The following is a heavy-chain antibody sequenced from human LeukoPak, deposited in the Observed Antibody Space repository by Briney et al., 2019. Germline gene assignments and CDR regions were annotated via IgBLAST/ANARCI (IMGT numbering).Heavy chain of an antibody. J-gene: IGHJ4*02. CDR2: IYDSGST. CDR3: ASYRGVTTLDY. Sequence: PSETLSLTCTVSGGSIRSSYYYWGWIRQPPGKGLEWIGSIYDSGSTYYNPSLKSRVTISVDTSKNQFSLKLSSVTAADTAVYYCASYRGVTTLDYWGQGTLVTVSS. V-gene: IGHV4-39*01. CDR1: GGSIRSSYYY. D-gene: IGHD4-17*01.